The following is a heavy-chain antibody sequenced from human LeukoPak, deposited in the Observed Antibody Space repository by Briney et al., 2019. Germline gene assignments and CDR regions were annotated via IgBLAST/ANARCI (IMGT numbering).Heavy chain of an antibody. CDR1: GYTFTSYD. J-gene: IGHJ5*02. D-gene: IGHD6-6*01. V-gene: IGHV1-8*01. CDR3: ARGWRSSENWFDP. CDR2: MNPNSGNT. Sequence: GASVKVSCKAYGYTFTSYDINWVRQATGRGLEWMGWMNPNSGNTGYAQKFQGRVTMTRNTSISTAYMELSSLRSEDTAVYYCARGWRSSENWFDPWGQGTLVTVSS.